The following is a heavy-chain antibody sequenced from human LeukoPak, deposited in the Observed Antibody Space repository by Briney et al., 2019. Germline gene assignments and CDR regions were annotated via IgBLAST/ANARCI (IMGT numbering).Heavy chain of an antibody. CDR1: GYTFTSYY. Sequence: ASVKVSCKASGYTFTSYYMHWVRQAPGQGLEWMGIINPSGGSTSYAQKFQGRVTMTRNTSISTAYMELSSLRSEDTAVYYCARGRTRRNWFDPWGQGTLVTVSS. CDR2: INPSGGST. D-gene: IGHD1-14*01. J-gene: IGHJ5*02. V-gene: IGHV1-46*01. CDR3: ARGRTRRNWFDP.